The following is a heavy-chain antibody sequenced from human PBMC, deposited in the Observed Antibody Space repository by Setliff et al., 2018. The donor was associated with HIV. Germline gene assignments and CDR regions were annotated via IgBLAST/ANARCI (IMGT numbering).Heavy chain of an antibody. J-gene: IGHJ4*02. CDR1: GFRVRKYP. CDR2: ISAYSGNT. V-gene: IGHV1-8*01. D-gene: IGHD1-1*01. Sequence: ASVKVSCKTSGFRVRKYPVSWVRQAPGKGLEWMGWISAYSGNTGYAQKFQGRVTMTRDTSITTAYMEVSSLRSEDTAVYYCARGLSTGSLRIEYWGLGTLVTVSS. CDR3: ARGLSTGSLRIEY.